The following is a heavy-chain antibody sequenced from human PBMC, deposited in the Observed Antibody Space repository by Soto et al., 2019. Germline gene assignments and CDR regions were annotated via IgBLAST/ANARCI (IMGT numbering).Heavy chain of an antibody. D-gene: IGHD3-22*01. CDR3: ARISYYYDSSGYYYPDY. J-gene: IGHJ4*02. Sequence: SGPTLVNPTETLTLTCTVSGFSLSNARMGVSWIRQPPGKALELLAHIFSNDEKSYSTSLKSRLTISKDTSKSQVVLTMTNMDPVDTATYYCARISYYYDSSGYYYPDYWGQGTLVTVSS. CDR1: GFSLSNARMG. V-gene: IGHV2-26*01. CDR2: IFSNDEK.